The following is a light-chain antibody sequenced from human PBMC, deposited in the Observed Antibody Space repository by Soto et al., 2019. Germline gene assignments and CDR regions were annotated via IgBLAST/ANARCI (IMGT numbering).Light chain of an antibody. Sequence: DIQMTQSPSTLSASVGDRVTITCRASQSISTWLAWYQQKPGKAPKLLIYDVSHLESGVPSRFSGSGSGTEFTLTISSLQAEDSATYYCQQYNTFWTFGQGTKVDIK. CDR3: QQYNTFWT. J-gene: IGKJ1*01. CDR2: DVS. CDR1: QSISTW. V-gene: IGKV1-5*01.